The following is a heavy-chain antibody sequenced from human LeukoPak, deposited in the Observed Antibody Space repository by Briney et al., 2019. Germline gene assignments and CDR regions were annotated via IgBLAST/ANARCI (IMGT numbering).Heavy chain of an antibody. V-gene: IGHV4-34*01. CDR3: ARQTSKGWGIDY. J-gene: IGHJ4*02. Sequence: SETLSLTCAVYGGSFSGYYWSWIRQPPGKGLEWIGSIYHSGSTYYNPSLRSRVTISVDTSKNQFSLRVSSVTAADTAVYYCARQTSKGWGIDYWGQGILVTVSS. D-gene: IGHD3-16*01. CDR2: IYHSGST. CDR1: GGSFSGYY.